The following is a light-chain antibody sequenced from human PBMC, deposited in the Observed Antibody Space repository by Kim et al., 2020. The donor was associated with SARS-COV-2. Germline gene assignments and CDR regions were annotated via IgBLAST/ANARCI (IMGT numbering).Light chain of an antibody. J-gene: IGKJ2*03. Sequence: SVSVGDRVTITCRASQSISSYLNWYQQKPGKAPKFLIYAASSLQSGVPSRFSGSGSGTDFTLTISSLQPEDFATYYCQQSYSTPHSFGQETKLEI. CDR2: AAS. CDR1: QSISSY. V-gene: IGKV1-39*01. CDR3: QQSYSTPHS.